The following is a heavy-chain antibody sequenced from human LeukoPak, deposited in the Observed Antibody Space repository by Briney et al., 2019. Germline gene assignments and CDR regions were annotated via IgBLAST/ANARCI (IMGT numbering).Heavy chain of an antibody. Sequence: SETLSLTCAVSGRSLSSGGSSWSWIRQPPGKGLERIGYIYHSGSTYYNPSLKSRVTISVDRSKNQFALKQSSVTAADAAVYYCARVGGWDYYFDYWGQGTLVTVSS. CDR3: ARVGGWDYYFDY. D-gene: IGHD6-19*01. CDR1: GRSLSSGGSS. J-gene: IGHJ4*02. V-gene: IGHV4-30-2*01. CDR2: IYHSGST.